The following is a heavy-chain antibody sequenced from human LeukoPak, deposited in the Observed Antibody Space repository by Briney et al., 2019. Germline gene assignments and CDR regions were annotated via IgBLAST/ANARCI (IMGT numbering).Heavy chain of an antibody. Sequence: GGSLRLSCAASGFTFSSYSMNWVRQAPGKGLEGVSSISSSSSYIYYADSVKGRFTISRDNAKNSLYLQMNSLRAEDTAVYYCARDRHLLRYFDWLRTGDYWGQGTLVTVSS. CDR1: GFTFSSYS. CDR3: ARDRHLLRYFDWLRTGDY. J-gene: IGHJ4*02. V-gene: IGHV3-21*01. D-gene: IGHD3-9*01. CDR2: ISSSSSYI.